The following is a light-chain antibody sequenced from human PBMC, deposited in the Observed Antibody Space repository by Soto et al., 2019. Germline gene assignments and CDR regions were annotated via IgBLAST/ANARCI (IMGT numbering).Light chain of an antibody. Sequence: SYELTQPPSLSVAPGQTARITCGGKNIGSETVHWYQQKPGQAPVVVVYDDSARPSGIPERFSGSNSGNTATLTISRVDAGDEADYYCQVWDSSSDHPVVFGTGTKVTVL. CDR1: NIGSET. CDR2: DDS. V-gene: IGLV3-21*02. J-gene: IGLJ1*01. CDR3: QVWDSSSDHPVV.